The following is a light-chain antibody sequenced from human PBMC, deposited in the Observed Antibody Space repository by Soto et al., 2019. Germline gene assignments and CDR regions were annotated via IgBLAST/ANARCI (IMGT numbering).Light chain of an antibody. CDR3: QQYNNCPPWT. Sequence: EIVMTQSPATLSVSPGERATISCRASQSVSSNLAWYQQKPGQAPRLLIYGAPTRATGIPARFSGSGAGTEFTLTISSLQSEDFAVYYYQQYNNCPPWTFGQGTKVEIK. V-gene: IGKV3-15*01. J-gene: IGKJ1*01. CDR1: QSVSSN. CDR2: GAP.